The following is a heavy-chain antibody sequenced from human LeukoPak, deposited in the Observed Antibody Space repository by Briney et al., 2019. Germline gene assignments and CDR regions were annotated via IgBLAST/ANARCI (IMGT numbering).Heavy chain of an antibody. CDR2: ISYDGSNK. D-gene: IGHD1-1*01. Sequence: GGSLRLSCAASGFTFSSYAMHWVRQAPGKGLEWVAVISYDGSNKYYADSVKGRFTISRDNSKNTLYLQMNSLRAEDTAVYYCARGRTGHDAFDICGQGTMVTVSS. J-gene: IGHJ3*02. CDR3: ARGRTGHDAFDI. V-gene: IGHV3-30-3*01. CDR1: GFTFSSYA.